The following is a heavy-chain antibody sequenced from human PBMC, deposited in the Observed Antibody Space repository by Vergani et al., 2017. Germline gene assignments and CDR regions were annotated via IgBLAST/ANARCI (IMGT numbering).Heavy chain of an antibody. CDR3: SRDQFNYYDSSGYRYFDY. J-gene: IGHJ4*02. D-gene: IGHD3-22*01. CDR1: GGTFSSYA. Sequence: QVQLVQSGAEVKKPGSSVKVSCKASGGTFSSYAISWVRQAPGQGLELMGRIIPIFGTANYAQKFQGRVTITADESTSTAYMELSSMRSEDTAVYYCSRDQFNYYDSSGYRYFDYWGQGTLVTVSS. V-gene: IGHV1-69*13. CDR2: IIPIFGTA.